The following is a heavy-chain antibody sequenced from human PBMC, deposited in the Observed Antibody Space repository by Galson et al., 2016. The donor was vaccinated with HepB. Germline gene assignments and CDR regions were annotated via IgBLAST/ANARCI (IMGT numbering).Heavy chain of an antibody. CDR3: ARSTGFFYYVDY. Sequence: VKVSCKASGYTFTGYYMHWVRQAPGQGLEWMGWINPNSGGTNYAQKSQGWVTMTRDTSISTTYMELGRLRSDDTAVYYCARSTGFFYYVDYWGQGTLVTVSS. CDR1: GYTFTGYY. CDR2: INPNSGGT. J-gene: IGHJ4*02. V-gene: IGHV1-2*04. D-gene: IGHD6-19*01.